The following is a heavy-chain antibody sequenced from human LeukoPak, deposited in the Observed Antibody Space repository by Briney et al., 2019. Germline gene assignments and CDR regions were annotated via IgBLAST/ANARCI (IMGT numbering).Heavy chain of an antibody. CDR2: ISSSSSYI. CDR1: GFTFDDYS. D-gene: IGHD2-15*01. J-gene: IGHJ3*02. Sequence: GGSLRLSCAASGFTFDDYSMNWVRQAPGKGLEWVSSISSSSSYIYYADSVKGRFTISRDNAKNSLYLQMNSLRAEDTAVYYCARALRFHDAFDIWGQGTMVTVSS. CDR3: ARALRFHDAFDI. V-gene: IGHV3-21*01.